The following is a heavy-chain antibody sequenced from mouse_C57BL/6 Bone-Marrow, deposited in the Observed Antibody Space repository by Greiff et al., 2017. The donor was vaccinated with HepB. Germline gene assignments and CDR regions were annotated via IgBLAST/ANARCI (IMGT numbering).Heavy chain of an antibody. Sequence: VQLQQSGAELVKPGASVKMSCKASGYTFTSYWITWVKQRPGQGLEWIGDIYPGSGSTNYNEKFKSKATLTVDTSSSTAYMQLSSLTSEDSAVYYCARDYYGSTLYFDVWGTGTTVTVSS. V-gene: IGHV1-55*01. D-gene: IGHD1-1*01. CDR3: ARDYYGSTLYFDV. CDR2: IYPGSGST. J-gene: IGHJ1*03. CDR1: GYTFTSYW.